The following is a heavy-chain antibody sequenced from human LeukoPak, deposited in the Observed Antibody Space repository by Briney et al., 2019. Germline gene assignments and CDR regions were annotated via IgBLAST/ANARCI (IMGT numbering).Heavy chain of an antibody. D-gene: IGHD2-8*02. Sequence: GGSLRLSCAASGFTFSSYSMNWVRQAPGKGLEWVSSISSSSSYIYYADSVKGRFTISRDNAKNSLYLQMNSLRAEDTAVYYCARGYCTGGGSCSRGYWGQGTLVTVSS. CDR3: ARGYCTGGGSCSRGY. CDR1: GFTFSSYS. CDR2: ISSSSSYI. J-gene: IGHJ4*02. V-gene: IGHV3-21*01.